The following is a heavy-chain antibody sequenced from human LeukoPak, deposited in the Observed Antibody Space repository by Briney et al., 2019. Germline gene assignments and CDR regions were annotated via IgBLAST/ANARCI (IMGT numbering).Heavy chain of an antibody. J-gene: IGHJ4*02. V-gene: IGHV3-53*01. CDR1: GFNLSRNY. Sequence: GGSQRLPCAASGFNLSRNYMSWVRQAPRKGREGVSVIYIGGGTDYADSVKGRYKISRDNSKNTLFLQMNSLRAEDTAVYYCTRHRDTGWAGSSDYWGQGTLVTVSS. CDR3: TRHRDTGWAGSSDY. D-gene: IGHD6-6*01. CDR2: IYIGGGT.